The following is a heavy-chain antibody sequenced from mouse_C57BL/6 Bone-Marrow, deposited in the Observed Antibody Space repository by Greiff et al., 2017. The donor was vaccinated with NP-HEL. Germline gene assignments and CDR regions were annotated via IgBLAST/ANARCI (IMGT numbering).Heavy chain of an antibody. CDR1: GFTFSDYY. J-gene: IGHJ4*01. V-gene: IGHV5-12*01. CDR2: ISNGGGST. Sequence: EVKVVESGGGLVQPGGSLKLSCAASGFTFSDYYMYWVRQTPEKRLEWVAYISNGGGSTYYPATVKGRFTISSDNAKNTLYLQMSRLKTEDTAIYYCARRGNSTVVAGDYAMDYWGQGTSVTVSS. CDR3: ARRGNSTVVAGDYAMDY. D-gene: IGHD1-1*01.